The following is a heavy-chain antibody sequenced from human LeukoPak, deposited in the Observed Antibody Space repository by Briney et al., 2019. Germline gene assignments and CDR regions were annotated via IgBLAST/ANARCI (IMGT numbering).Heavy chain of an antibody. Sequence: ASVKVSCKASGYTFTDYYIHWVRQAPGQGPEWMGIIDRSSGSTTYAQKFQGRVTITADKSTSTAYMELSSLRSEDTAVYYCARDGGNDYGDYERGRIDYWGQGTLVTVSS. D-gene: IGHD4-17*01. V-gene: IGHV1-46*01. J-gene: IGHJ4*02. CDR1: GYTFTDYY. CDR3: ARDGGNDYGDYERGRIDY. CDR2: IDRSSGST.